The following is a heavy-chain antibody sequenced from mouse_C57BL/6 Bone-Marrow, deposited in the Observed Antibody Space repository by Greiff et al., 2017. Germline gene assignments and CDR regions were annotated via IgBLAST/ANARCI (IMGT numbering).Heavy chain of an antibody. J-gene: IGHJ2*01. CDR1: GFTFTDYY. V-gene: IGHV7-3*01. D-gene: IGHD1-1*01. CDR3: ASYYYGSSYFGY. Sequence: EVQRVESGGGLVQPGGSLSLSCAASGFTFTDYYMSWVRQPPGKALEWLGFIRNKANGYTTEYSSSVKGRFTISRDNSQSILYLQMNALRAEDSATYYCASYYYGSSYFGYWGQGTTLTVAS. CDR2: IRNKANGYTT.